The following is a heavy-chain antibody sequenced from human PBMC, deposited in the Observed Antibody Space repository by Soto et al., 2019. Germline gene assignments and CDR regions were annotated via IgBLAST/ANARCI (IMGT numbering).Heavy chain of an antibody. D-gene: IGHD2-15*01. CDR2: FIPIFGTP. CDR3: ARDRAPRGWSYLDL. J-gene: IGHJ4*02. CDR1: GGSFSDYA. V-gene: IGHV1-69*01. Sequence: QVQLVQSGAEVKKPGSSVKISCKAFGGSFSDYAISWVQQAPGQGLERMGGFIPIFGTPNYAQKFQDRVTFTAHESTNTAYMELSRLTSEDTAVYYCARDRAPRGWSYLDLWGQGTQVTVSS.